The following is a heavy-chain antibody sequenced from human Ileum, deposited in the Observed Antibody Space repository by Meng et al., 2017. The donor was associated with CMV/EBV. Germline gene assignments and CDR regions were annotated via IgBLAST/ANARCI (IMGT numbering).Heavy chain of an antibody. CDR1: GSYFSDYY. Sequence: VYLVDSGGGLVKPGGSLRLSCAASGSYFSDYYMSWLRQVPGQGLELLSYISTSSTDINYADSVKGRFTVSRDNAKNSLYLQMNSLTVEDTAVYYCARDIIAPGSTEYFHHWGQGTLVTVSS. V-gene: IGHV3-11*06. J-gene: IGHJ1*01. D-gene: IGHD6-13*01. CDR2: ISTSSTDI. CDR3: ARDIIAPGSTEYFHH.